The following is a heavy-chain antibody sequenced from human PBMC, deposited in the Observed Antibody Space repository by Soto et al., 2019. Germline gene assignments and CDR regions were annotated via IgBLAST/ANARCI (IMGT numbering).Heavy chain of an antibody. Sequence: QVQLVQSGAEVKKPGASVKVSCKASGYTFTSDGVSWVRQAPGQGLEWMGWISGYNGNTNYAQRFRDRVTLTTDTSTSTDYMERRSLRSDDSAVYYCARVAHCGGAPGCRAMDVWGQGTTITVSS. CDR3: ARVAHCGGAPGCRAMDV. J-gene: IGHJ6*02. D-gene: IGHD2-21*01. V-gene: IGHV1-18*04. CDR1: GYTFTSDG. CDR2: ISGYNGNT.